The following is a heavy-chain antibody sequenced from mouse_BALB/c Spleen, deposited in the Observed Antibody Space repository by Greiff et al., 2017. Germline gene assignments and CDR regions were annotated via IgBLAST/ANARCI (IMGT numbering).Heavy chain of an antibody. CDR2: IYWDDDK. Sequence: QVQLKESGPGILQPSQTLSLTCSFSGFSLSTSGMGVSWIRQPSGKGLEWLAHIYWDDDKRYNPSLKSRLTISKDTSRNQVFLKITSVDTADTATYYCARRVTRGYYFDYWGQGTTLTVSS. D-gene: IGHD1-3*01. V-gene: IGHV8-12*01. CDR3: ARRVTRGYYFDY. J-gene: IGHJ2*01. CDR1: GFSLSTSGMG.